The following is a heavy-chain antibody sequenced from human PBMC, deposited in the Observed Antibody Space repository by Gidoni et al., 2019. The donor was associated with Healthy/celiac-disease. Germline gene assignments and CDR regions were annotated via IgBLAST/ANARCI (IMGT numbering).Heavy chain of an antibody. D-gene: IGHD3-10*02. V-gene: IGHV4-39*01. CDR1: GGSISSSSYY. Sequence: QLQLQESGPGLVKPSETLSLTCTVSGGSISSSSYYWGWIRPPPGKGLEWIGSIYYSGSTYYNPSLKSRVTISVDTSKNQFSLKLSSVTAADTAVYYCARLLFHSFNDYWGQGTLVTVSS. CDR3: ARLLFHSFNDY. CDR2: IYYSGST. J-gene: IGHJ4*02.